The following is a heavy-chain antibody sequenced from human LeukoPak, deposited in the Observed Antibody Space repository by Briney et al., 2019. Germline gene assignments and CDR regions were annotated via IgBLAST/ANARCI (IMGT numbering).Heavy chain of an antibody. J-gene: IGHJ4*02. CDR3: ARRVPNQVITDYFDY. V-gene: IGHV3-11*04. D-gene: IGHD3-16*01. CDR2: ISSSGSTI. CDR1: GFTFSDYY. Sequence: GGSLRLSCAASGFTFSDYYMSWIRQAPGKGLEWVSYISSSGSTIYYADSVKGRFTISRDNAKDSLFLQMNSLRAEDTAVYYCARRVPNQVITDYFDYWGQGTLVTVSS.